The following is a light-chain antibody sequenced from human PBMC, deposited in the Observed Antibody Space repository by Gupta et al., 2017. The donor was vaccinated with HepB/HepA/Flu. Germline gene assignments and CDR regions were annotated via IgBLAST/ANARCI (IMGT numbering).Light chain of an antibody. CDR2: RAT. J-gene: IGKJ1*01. V-gene: IGKV1-5*03. CDR3: QQYNAAPWT. CDR1: EGVGDW. Sequence: DIQMSQSPSTLSASFGDRVTITCRASEGVGDWVAWYQQKPGNAPKLLIYRATTLEIGVPSRFSGSRSGTEFTLTISSLQPDDFVIYYCQQYNAAPWTFGLGTKVDFK.